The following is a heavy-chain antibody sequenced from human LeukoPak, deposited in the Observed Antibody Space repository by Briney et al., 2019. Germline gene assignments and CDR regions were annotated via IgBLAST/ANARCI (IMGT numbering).Heavy chain of an antibody. Sequence: GGSLRLSCAASGFTFSSYGMSWVRQAPGKGLEWVSTISGFGESTYYADSVKGRFTISRDNSKNTLYLQMNSLRAEDTAVYLCAKDGRGIVVVPGVPGDDYWGQGTLVTVSS. J-gene: IGHJ4*02. CDR2: ISGFGEST. V-gene: IGHV3-23*01. CDR3: AKDGRGIVVVPGVPGDDY. CDR1: GFTFSSYG. D-gene: IGHD2-2*01.